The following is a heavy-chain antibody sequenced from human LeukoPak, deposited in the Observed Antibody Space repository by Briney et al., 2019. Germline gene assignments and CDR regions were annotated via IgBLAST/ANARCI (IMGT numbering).Heavy chain of an antibody. D-gene: IGHD6-13*01. CDR3: ARDGKYSSSWFRSFDY. Sequence: GASVKVSCKASGYTFTSYYMHWVRQAPGHGLEWIGIINPSGGSTSYAQKFQGRVTMTRDTSTSTVYMELSSLRSEDTAVYYCARDGKYSSSWFRSFDYWGQGTLVTVSS. CDR1: GYTFTSYY. J-gene: IGHJ4*02. CDR2: INPSGGST. V-gene: IGHV1-46*01.